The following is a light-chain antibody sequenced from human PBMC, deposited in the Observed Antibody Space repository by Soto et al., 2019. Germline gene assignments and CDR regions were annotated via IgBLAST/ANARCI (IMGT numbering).Light chain of an antibody. CDR3: SSYASSRSYV. Sequence: QSSLTQPASVSGSPGQSITISCTGTSSDVGGYNHVSWYQIHPGKAPKLIIYEVTSRPSGVSYRFSGSKSGNSASLTISGLQAEDEADYYCSSYASSRSYVVGGGTKVTV. J-gene: IGLJ1*01. CDR1: SSDVGGYNH. V-gene: IGLV2-14*01. CDR2: EVT.